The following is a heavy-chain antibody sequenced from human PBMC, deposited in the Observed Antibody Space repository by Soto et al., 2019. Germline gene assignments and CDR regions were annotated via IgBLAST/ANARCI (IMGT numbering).Heavy chain of an antibody. Sequence: QVQLVQSGAEVKKPGSSVKVSCKASGGTFSSYAISWVRQAPGQGLEWMGGIIPIFGTANYAQKFQGRVTITADESTSTAYMELSSLRSEDTAVYYCARDFEPRHIVVETATGPGAFDIWGQGTMVTVSS. J-gene: IGHJ3*02. V-gene: IGHV1-69*01. CDR2: IIPIFGTA. D-gene: IGHD2-21*02. CDR1: GGTFSSYA. CDR3: ARDFEPRHIVVETATGPGAFDI.